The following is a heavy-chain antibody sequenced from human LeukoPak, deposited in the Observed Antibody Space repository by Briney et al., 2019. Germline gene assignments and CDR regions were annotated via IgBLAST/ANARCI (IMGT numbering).Heavy chain of an antibody. CDR2: ISGSGGST. CDR3: AKDRTNGDYGTYFDY. Sequence: QAGGSLRLSCAASGFTFSSYAMSWVRQAPGKGLEWVSAISGSGGSTYYADSVKGRFTISRDNSKNTLYLQMNSLRAEDTAVYYCAKDRTNGDYGTYFDYWGQGTLVTVSS. J-gene: IGHJ4*02. D-gene: IGHD4-17*01. V-gene: IGHV3-23*01. CDR1: GFTFSSYA.